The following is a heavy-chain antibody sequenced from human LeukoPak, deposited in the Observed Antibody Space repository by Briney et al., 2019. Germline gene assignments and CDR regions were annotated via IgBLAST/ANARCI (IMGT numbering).Heavy chain of an antibody. CDR3: ARDGSGWSYNAFDI. J-gene: IGHJ3*02. D-gene: IGHD6-19*01. CDR1: GGTFSSYA. Sequence: ASVKVSCKASGGTFSSYAISWVRQAPGQGLEWMGWISAYNGNTNYAQKLQGRVTMTTDTSTSTAYMELRSLRSDDTAVYYCARDGSGWSYNAFDIWGQGTMVTVSS. V-gene: IGHV1-18*01. CDR2: ISAYNGNT.